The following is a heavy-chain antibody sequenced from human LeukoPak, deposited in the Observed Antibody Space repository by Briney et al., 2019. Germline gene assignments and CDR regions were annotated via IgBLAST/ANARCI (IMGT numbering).Heavy chain of an antibody. CDR2: ISYDGSNY. CDR1: GFTFSTYD. V-gene: IGHV3-30*03. J-gene: IGHJ4*02. CDR3: ARGSGWYGGFDY. D-gene: IGHD6-19*01. Sequence: GGSLRLSCAASGFTFSTYDIHWVRQAPGKGLEWVAVISYDGSNYHYADSVKGRFTISRDNAKNSLYLQMNSLRAEDTAVYYCARGSGWYGGFDYWGQGTLVTVSS.